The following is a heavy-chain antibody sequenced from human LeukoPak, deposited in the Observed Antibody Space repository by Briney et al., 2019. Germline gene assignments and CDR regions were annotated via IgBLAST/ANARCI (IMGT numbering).Heavy chain of an antibody. J-gene: IGHJ4*02. Sequence: QTGGSLRLSCAASGFTFSSYEMNWVRQAPGRGLEWVSYISSSGSTIYYADSVKGRFTISRDNAKNSLYLQMNSLRAEDTAVYYCAGASGGERYWGQGTLVTVSS. V-gene: IGHV3-48*03. CDR3: AGASGGERY. CDR1: GFTFSSYE. D-gene: IGHD3-10*01. CDR2: ISSSGSTI.